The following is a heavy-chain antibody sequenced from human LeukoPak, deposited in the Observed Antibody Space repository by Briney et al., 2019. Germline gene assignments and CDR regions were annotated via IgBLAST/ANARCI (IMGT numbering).Heavy chain of an antibody. CDR3: ATSHDSAGND. D-gene: IGHD2-15*01. V-gene: IGHV3-7*01. CDR2: IRHDGNAK. CDR1: GFAFSDSW. Sequence: GSLRLSCAASGFAFSDSWMSWARQAPGKGLEWVANIRHDGNAKNYVPSVRGRFTISRDNAKNSLYLQMNSLTVEDTAVYYWATSHDSAGNDWGQGTLVTVSS. J-gene: IGHJ1*01.